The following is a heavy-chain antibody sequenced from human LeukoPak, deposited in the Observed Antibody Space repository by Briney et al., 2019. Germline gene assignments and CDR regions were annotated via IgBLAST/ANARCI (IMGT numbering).Heavy chain of an antibody. V-gene: IGHV3-66*02. CDR3: ARDKDGFDI. J-gene: IGHJ3*02. CDR2: IYTGGDT. CDR1: GPTVSSNS. Sequence: QSGGSLRLSCAASGPTVSSNSVSWVRQAPGKGLEWVSIIYTGGDTYYADSVKGRFTISRDNSKNTLYLQMNSLTAEDTAVYYCARDKDGFDIWGQGTMVTVSS.